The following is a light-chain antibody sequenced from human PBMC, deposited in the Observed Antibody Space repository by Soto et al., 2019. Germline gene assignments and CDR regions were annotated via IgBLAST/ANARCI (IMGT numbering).Light chain of an antibody. Sequence: SYELTQPPSVSVSPGQSASITCSGDKLGDKYACWYQQKPGQSPVLVIYQDSKRPSGIPERFSGSNSGNTATLTISGTQAMDEADDYCQAWDSSTGGVFGGGTKLTVL. J-gene: IGLJ2*01. CDR3: QAWDSSTGGV. CDR1: KLGDKY. CDR2: QDS. V-gene: IGLV3-1*01.